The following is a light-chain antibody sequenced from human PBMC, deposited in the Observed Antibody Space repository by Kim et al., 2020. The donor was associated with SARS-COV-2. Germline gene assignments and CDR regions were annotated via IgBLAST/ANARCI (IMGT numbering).Light chain of an antibody. CDR1: QGISNN. J-gene: IGKJ4*01. CDR3: QKYNSAPRT. V-gene: IGKV1-27*01. CDR2: AAS. Sequence: ASVGDRVTITCRASQGISNNLAWYQQKPGKVPKLLIYAASVLQSGVPSRFSGSGSGTDFTLTISSLQSEDVATYYCQKYNSAPRTFGGGTKVDIK.